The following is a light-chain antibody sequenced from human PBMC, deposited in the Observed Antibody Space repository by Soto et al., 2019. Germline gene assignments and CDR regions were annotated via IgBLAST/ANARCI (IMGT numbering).Light chain of an antibody. V-gene: IGKV3-20*01. J-gene: IGKJ1*01. CDR2: GVS. Sequence: ENVLTQSPATLSLSPGERVTLSCRASQSISSTYLAWYQRKPGQPPRLLIYGVSSRATGIPDRFSGSGSGTDFTLTISRLEPEDFAVYYCQQYDSSPPTFGQGTKVDIK. CDR1: QSISSTY. CDR3: QQYDSSPPT.